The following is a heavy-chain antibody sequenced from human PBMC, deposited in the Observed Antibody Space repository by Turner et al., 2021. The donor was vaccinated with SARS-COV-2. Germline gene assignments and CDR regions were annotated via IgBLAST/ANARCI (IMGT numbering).Heavy chain of an antibody. J-gene: IGHJ4*02. D-gene: IGHD3-16*01. Sequence: VQLVASGGGVVQPGRSLRLSCAASGFPFSSYAMHWVRQAPGKGLEWVALISYDGSNKYYADSVKGRFTISRDNSKSTLYLQMNSLRAEDTAVYYCARDGGGMLRTWGQGTLVTVSS. CDR2: ISYDGSNK. CDR3: ARDGGGMLRT. CDR1: GFPFSSYA. V-gene: IGHV3-30-3*01.